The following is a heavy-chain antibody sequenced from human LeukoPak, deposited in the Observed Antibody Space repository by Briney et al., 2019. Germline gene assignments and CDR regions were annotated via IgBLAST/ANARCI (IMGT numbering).Heavy chain of an antibody. CDR1: GFTFSCYW. CDR2: INQDGSEK. Sequence: PGGSLTLSCAASGFTFSCYWMSWVRQAPGKGLEWVANINQDGSEKYYVDSVKGRFTISRDNAKNSLYLQMNSLRAEDTAVYYCARDKFIYDYMKPQNWFDPWGQGTLVTVSS. D-gene: IGHD4-11*01. CDR3: ARDKFIYDYMKPQNWFDP. J-gene: IGHJ5*02. V-gene: IGHV3-7*01.